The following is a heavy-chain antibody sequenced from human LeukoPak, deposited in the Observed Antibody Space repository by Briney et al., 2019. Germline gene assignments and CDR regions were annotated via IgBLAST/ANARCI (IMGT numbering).Heavy chain of an antibody. CDR3: ARVANIVVVPAAIYYYYYMDV. J-gene: IGHJ6*03. V-gene: IGHV4-4*07. Sequence: SETLSLTCTVSGGSISDYYWSWIRQPAGKGLEWIGRIYTSGSTNYNPSLKSRVTISVDTSKNQFSLKLSSVTAADTAVYYCARVANIVVVPAAIYYYYYMDVWGKGTTVTVSS. CDR1: GGSISDYY. CDR2: IYTSGST. D-gene: IGHD2-2*01.